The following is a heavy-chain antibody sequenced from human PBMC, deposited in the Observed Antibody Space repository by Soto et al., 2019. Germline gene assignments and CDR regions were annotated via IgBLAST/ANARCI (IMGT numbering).Heavy chain of an antibody. CDR2: IIPIFGTA. V-gene: IGHV1-69*01. Sequence: QVQLVQSGAEVKKPGSSVKVSCKASGGTFSSYAISWVRQAPGQGLEWMGGIIPIFGTANYAQKFQGRVTITGEESTNKEKMEMRSLRFEDTAVYYCARSNYDSSGSEGSFDYWGKGTLVTVSS. J-gene: IGHJ4*02. CDR3: ARSNYDSSGSEGSFDY. CDR1: GGTFSSYA. D-gene: IGHD3-22*01.